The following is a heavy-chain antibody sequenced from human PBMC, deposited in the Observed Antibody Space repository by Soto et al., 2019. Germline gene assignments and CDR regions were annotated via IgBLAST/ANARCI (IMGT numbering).Heavy chain of an antibody. CDR2: IKQDGSEK. CDR3: ARDPDY. J-gene: IGHJ4*02. Sequence: VQLVESGGGLVQPGESLRLSCAASGFSFSNYWMSWVRQAPGKGLEWVANIKQDGSEKNYVDSVRGRFTISRDNAKNSLYLQMNSLRAEDTAVYYCARDPDYWGQGTLVTVSS. CDR1: GFSFSNYW. V-gene: IGHV3-7*01.